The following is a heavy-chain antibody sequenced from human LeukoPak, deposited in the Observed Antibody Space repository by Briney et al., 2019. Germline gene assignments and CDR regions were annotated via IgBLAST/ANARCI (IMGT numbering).Heavy chain of an antibody. CDR1: GFTFSSYA. CDR3: ARGRGGDYVPSRFDY. V-gene: IGHV3-23*01. Sequence: PGGSLRLSCAASGFTFSSYAMSWVRQAPGKGLEWVSSISGSGGNTYYADSVEGRFTISRDNSKDTLYLQMNNLRAEDTAVYYCARGRGGDYVPSRFDYWGQGTLVTVSS. D-gene: IGHD4-17*01. CDR2: ISGSGGNT. J-gene: IGHJ4*02.